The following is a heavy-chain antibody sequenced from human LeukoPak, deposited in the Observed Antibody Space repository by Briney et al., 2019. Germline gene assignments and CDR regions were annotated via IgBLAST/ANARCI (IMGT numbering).Heavy chain of an antibody. CDR2: INTNTGNP. V-gene: IGHV7-4-1*02. CDR1: GYTFTSYA. J-gene: IGHJ5*02. Sequence: ASVKVSCKASGYTFTSYAMNWARQAPGQGLEWMGWINTNTGNPTYAQGFTGRFVFSLDTSVSTAYLQISSLKAEDTAVYYCARVNIAVAGTGWFDPWGQGTLVTVSS. CDR3: ARVNIAVAGTGWFDP. D-gene: IGHD6-19*01.